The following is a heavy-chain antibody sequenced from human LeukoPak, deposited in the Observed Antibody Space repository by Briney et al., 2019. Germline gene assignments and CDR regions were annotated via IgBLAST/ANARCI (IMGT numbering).Heavy chain of an antibody. J-gene: IGHJ4*02. Sequence: TGGSLRLSCAASGFTVSSNYMSWVRQAPGKGLEWVSVIYSGGSTYYADSVKGRFTISRDNSKNTVYLQMNSLRVEDTAVYYCARDSGDSSGYYPGYWGQGTLVTVSS. CDR2: IYSGGST. CDR1: GFTVSSNY. V-gene: IGHV3-66*01. CDR3: ARDSGDSSGYYPGY. D-gene: IGHD3-22*01.